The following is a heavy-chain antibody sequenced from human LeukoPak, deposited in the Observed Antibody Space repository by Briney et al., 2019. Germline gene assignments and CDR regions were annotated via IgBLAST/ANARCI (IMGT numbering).Heavy chain of an antibody. V-gene: IGHV4-59*08. Sequence: PSETLSLTCTVSGGSISSYYWSWIRQPPGKGLEWIGYVYYSGSTNYNPSLKGRVTISVDTSKSQFSLRLSSVTAADTAIYYCARHENDFWSGYPSGYFDCWGQGTLVTVSS. CDR1: GGSISSYY. D-gene: IGHD3-3*01. CDR3: ARHENDFWSGYPSGYFDC. CDR2: VYYSGST. J-gene: IGHJ4*02.